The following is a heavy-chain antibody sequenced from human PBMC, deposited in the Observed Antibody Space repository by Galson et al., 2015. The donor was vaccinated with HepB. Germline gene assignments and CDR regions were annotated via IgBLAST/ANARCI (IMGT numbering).Heavy chain of an antibody. D-gene: IGHD3-10*01. Sequence: SVKVSCKASGYSFTDYYLHWVRQAPGQGLEWMGWIHPNNGGTNYAQKFQGRVAMTRDTSISTAYLDLSSLKSDDTAVYYCARVQGESYYRPSSGFDPWGQGTLVTVSS. J-gene: IGHJ5*02. CDR1: GYSFTDYY. CDR2: IHPNNGGT. CDR3: ARVQGESYYRPSSGFDP. V-gene: IGHV1-2*02.